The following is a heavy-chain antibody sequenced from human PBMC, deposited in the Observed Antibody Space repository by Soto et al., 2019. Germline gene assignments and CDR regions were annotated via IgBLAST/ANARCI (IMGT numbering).Heavy chain of an antibody. V-gene: IGHV4-38-2*02. CDR3: ARERPYDFWSGGTGYYYYYYGMDV. Sequence: SETLSLTCDVSGYFISSGYYWGWIRQPPGKGLEWVGSIHYRGTTYYNPSLNSRVTISVDMSRNQFSLKLSSVTAADTAVYYCARERPYDFWSGGTGYYYYYYGMDVWGQGTTVTVSS. CDR1: GYFISSGYY. CDR2: IHYRGTT. J-gene: IGHJ6*02. D-gene: IGHD3-3*01.